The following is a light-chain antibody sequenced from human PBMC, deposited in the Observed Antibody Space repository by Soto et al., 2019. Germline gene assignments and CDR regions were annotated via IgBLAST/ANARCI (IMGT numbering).Light chain of an antibody. CDR1: QSVTSSY. CDR3: QHYSSSPPWT. CDR2: GAA. Sequence: EIVLTQSPGTMSLSPWERAALSGRASQSVTSSYLAWYQQKTGQAPRLLIYGAARRDTGIPDRCSGSGSGTDFTLTISRLEPEDFSVSYCQHYSSSPPWTFGQGTKVEIK. V-gene: IGKV3-20*01. J-gene: IGKJ1*01.